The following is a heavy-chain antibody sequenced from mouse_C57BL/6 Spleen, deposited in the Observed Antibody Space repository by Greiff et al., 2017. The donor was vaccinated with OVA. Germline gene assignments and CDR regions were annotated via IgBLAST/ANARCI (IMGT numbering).Heavy chain of an antibody. CDR3: ARPVGQGLAWFAY. CDR2: IDPSDSYT. D-gene: IGHD3-3*01. CDR1: GYTFTSYW. J-gene: IGHJ3*01. Sequence: QVQLQQPGAELVMPGASVKLSCKASGYTFTSYWMHWVKQRPGQGLEWIGEIDPSDSYTNYNQKFKGKSTLTVDKSSSTAYMQLSSLTSEDSAVYYCARPVGQGLAWFAYWGQGTLVTVSA. V-gene: IGHV1-69*01.